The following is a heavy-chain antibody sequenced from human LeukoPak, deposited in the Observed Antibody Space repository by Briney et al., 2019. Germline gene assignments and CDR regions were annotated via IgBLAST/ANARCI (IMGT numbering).Heavy chain of an antibody. J-gene: IGHJ5*02. Sequence: PSETLSLTCTVSGGSISSSSYYWGWIRQPPGKGLEWIGSIYYSGSTYYNPSLKSRVTISVDTSKNQFSLKLSSVTAADTAVYYCARVPRGWVSRGDWFDPWGQGTLVTVSS. CDR2: IYYSGST. D-gene: IGHD6-19*01. CDR3: ARVPRGWVSRGDWFDP. V-gene: IGHV4-39*01. CDR1: GGSISSSSYY.